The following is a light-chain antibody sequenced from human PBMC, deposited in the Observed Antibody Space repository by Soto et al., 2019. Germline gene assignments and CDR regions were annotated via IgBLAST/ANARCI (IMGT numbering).Light chain of an antibody. V-gene: IGKV3-11*01. CDR1: QSVSSY. CDR2: DAS. Sequence: EIVLTQSPATLSLSPGERATLSCRASQSVSSYLAWYQQKPGQAPRLLIYDASNRATGIPARFSGSGPGTDFTLTISSLEPEDFAVYYCQLAGTFGQGTKVEIK. J-gene: IGKJ1*01. CDR3: QLAGT.